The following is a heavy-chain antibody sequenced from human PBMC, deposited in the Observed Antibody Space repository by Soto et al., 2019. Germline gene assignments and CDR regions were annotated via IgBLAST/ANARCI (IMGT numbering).Heavy chain of an antibody. CDR3: ASVLKKSIAAAGTVRPQPHQTWNDVVY. CDR2: ISYDGSNK. J-gene: IGHJ4*02. D-gene: IGHD6-13*01. CDR1: GFTFSSYG. Sequence: GGSLRLSCAASGFTFSSYGMHWVRQAPGKGLEWVAVISYDGSNKYYADSVKGRFTISRDNSKNTLYLQMNSLRAEDTAVYYCASVLKKSIAAAGTVRPQPHQTWNDVVYWGQGTLVTVSS. V-gene: IGHV3-30*03.